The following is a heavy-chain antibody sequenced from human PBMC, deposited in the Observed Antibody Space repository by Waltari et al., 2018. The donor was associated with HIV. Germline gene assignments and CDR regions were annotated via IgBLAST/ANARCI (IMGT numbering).Heavy chain of an antibody. CDR2: IYYSGYT. CDR3: ARDKYGGHWFDP. Sequence: QVQLQESGPGLVKPSQTLSLSCTVSGASISRGVYYWSWIRQHPGKGLEWIGYIYYSGYTHYSPSLQSRVTISVDTSKNHFSLNLSSVTAADTAVYYCARDKYGGHWFDPWGQGTLVTVSS. CDR1: GASISRGVYY. D-gene: IGHD4-17*01. J-gene: IGHJ5*02. V-gene: IGHV4-31*03.